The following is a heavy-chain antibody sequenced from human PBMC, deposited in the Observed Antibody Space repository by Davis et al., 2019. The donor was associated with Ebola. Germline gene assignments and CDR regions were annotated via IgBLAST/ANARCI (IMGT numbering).Heavy chain of an antibody. CDR2: ISPCNGHT. CDR3: AKVRVGSGWYFDY. V-gene: IGHV1-18*01. CDR1: GYSFASYS. J-gene: IGHJ4*02. D-gene: IGHD6-19*01. Sequence: AASVKVSCKASGYSFASYSVTWVRRAPGQGLEWIGWISPCNGHTSYAQKFQGRVSMTTDTSTSTAYMELRSLRSDDTAVYYCAKVRVGSGWYFDYWGQGTLVTVSS.